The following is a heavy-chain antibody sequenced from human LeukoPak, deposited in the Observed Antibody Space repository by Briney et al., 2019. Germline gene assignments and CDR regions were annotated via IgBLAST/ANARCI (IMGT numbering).Heavy chain of an antibody. D-gene: IGHD6-19*01. V-gene: IGHV4-4*02. Sequence: SETLSLTCAVSGGSISSSNWWSWVRQPPGKGLEWIGEIYHSGSTNYNPSLKSRVTISVDKSKNQFSLKLSSVTAADTAVYYCARGSEQWLVLYYFDYWGQGTLVTVSS. CDR2: IYHSGST. CDR3: ARGSEQWLVLYYFDY. CDR1: GGSISSSNW. J-gene: IGHJ4*02.